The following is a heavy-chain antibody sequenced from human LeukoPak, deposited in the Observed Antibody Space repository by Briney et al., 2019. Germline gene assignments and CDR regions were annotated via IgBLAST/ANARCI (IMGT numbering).Heavy chain of an antibody. CDR3: ARERGDIVAF. CDR1: GFTFSSYG. J-gene: IGHJ6*02. D-gene: IGHD2-15*01. CDR2: ISYDGSNK. Sequence: PGRSLRLSCAASGFTFSSYGMHWVRQAPGKGLEWVAVISYDGSNKYYADSVKGRFTISRDNSKNTLYLQMNSLRAEDTAVYYCARERGDIVAFWGQGTTVTVSS. V-gene: IGHV3-30*03.